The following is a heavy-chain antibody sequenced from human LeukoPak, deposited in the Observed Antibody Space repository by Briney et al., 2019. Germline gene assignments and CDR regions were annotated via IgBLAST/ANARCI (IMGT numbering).Heavy chain of an antibody. J-gene: IGHJ6*03. V-gene: IGHV4-59*08. Sequence: SETLSLTCTVSGGSISSYYWSWIRQPPGKGLEWIGYIYHSGSTKYNPSLKSQVPISVATSKNQFSLNLRSVTATDTAVYYCAKKGRTYTDYGGYYDYMDVWGKGTTVTVS. CDR1: GGSISSYY. CDR3: AKKGRTYTDYGGYYDYMDV. CDR2: IYHSGST. D-gene: IGHD4-17*01.